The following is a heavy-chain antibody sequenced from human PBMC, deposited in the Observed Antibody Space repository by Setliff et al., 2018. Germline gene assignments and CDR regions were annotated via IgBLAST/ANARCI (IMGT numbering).Heavy chain of an antibody. Sequence: SETLSLTCAVYGGSFSGYYWRWIRQPPGKGLEWIGEINHSGSTNYNPSLKSRVTISVDTSKNQFSLKLSSVTAADTAVYYCARGGYSYGHHNYYYMDVWGKGTTVTVSS. D-gene: IGHD5-18*01. CDR2: INHSGST. CDR1: GGSFSGYY. CDR3: ARGGYSYGHHNYYYMDV. J-gene: IGHJ6*03. V-gene: IGHV4-34*01.